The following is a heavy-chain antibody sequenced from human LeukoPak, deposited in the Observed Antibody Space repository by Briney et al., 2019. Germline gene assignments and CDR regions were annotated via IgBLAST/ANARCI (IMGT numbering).Heavy chain of an antibody. CDR2: INSNSGGT. D-gene: IGHD6-6*01. CDR1: GYTFTDYY. CDR3: ARTSIAVRRADFDY. Sequence: ASVKVSCKTSGYTFTDYYIHWMRQAPGQGLEWMGWINSNSGGTSYAQKFQGRVTLTRDTPARTAFMELNRLTSDDTAVYYCARTSIAVRRADFDYWGQGTVVTVSS. J-gene: IGHJ4*02. V-gene: IGHV1-2*02.